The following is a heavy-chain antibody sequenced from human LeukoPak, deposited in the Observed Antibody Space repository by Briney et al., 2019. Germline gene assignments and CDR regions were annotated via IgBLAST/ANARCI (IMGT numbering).Heavy chain of an antibody. Sequence: SETLSLTCTVSGGSISSGGYYWSWIRQHPGKGLXXXXXIYYSGSTYYNXSLXSRVTISVDTSKNQFSLKLSSVTAADTAVYYCASSSTEATTDVGTVDYWGQGTLVTVSS. CDR2: IYYSGST. CDR3: ASSSTEATTDVGTVDY. J-gene: IGHJ4*02. V-gene: IGHV4-31*03. D-gene: IGHD1-26*01. CDR1: GGSISSGGYY.